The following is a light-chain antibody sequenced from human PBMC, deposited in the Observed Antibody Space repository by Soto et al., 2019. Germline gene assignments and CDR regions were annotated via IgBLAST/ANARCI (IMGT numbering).Light chain of an antibody. CDR1: SSNIGSYT. J-gene: IGLJ3*02. CDR3: AAWDDGLDGWV. CDR2: SNY. V-gene: IGLV1-44*01. Sequence: QSVLTQPPSASGTPGQRVTMSCSGSSSNIGSYTVNWFQQLPGTAPKLLIYSNYHRPSWVPDRFSGSKSGTSASLAISGLQSEDEAHYYCAAWDDGLDGWVFGGGTKVTV.